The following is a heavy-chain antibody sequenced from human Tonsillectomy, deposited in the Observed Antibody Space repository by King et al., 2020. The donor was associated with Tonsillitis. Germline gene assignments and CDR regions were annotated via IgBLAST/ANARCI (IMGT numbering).Heavy chain of an antibody. CDR2: ITSKTDGGTT. Sequence: VQLVESGGGLVKPGGSLRLSFAASGFTFRKARMSWVSQAPGKGLELVGRITSKTDGGTTAYAAPVKGRFTISRDDSKNTRYLQMNSLKTEDTAVYYCTTEAVAGIWDYWGQGTLVTVSS. D-gene: IGHD6-19*01. V-gene: IGHV3-15*01. CDR1: GFTFRKAR. J-gene: IGHJ4*02. CDR3: TTEAVAGIWDY.